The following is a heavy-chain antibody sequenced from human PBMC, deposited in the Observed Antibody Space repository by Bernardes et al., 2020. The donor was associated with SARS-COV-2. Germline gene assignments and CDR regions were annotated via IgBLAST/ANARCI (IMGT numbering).Heavy chain of an antibody. D-gene: IGHD3-22*01. V-gene: IGHV4-31*03. Sequence: SEPLPLTCTVSGGSISSGGYYWSWILQHPGKGLEWIGYIYYSGSTYYNPSLKSRVTISRDTSKNHFSLFLSSVTAADTAVYYCARALGPFYYDKSGYSFDHWGQGILVTVSS. CDR2: IYYSGST. J-gene: IGHJ4*02. CDR1: GGSISSGGYY. CDR3: ARALGPFYYDKSGYSFDH.